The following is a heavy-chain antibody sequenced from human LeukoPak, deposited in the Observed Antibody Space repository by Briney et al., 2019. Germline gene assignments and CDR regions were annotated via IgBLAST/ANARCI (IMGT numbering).Heavy chain of an antibody. D-gene: IGHD3-10*01. CDR2: IYPGDSDT. V-gene: IGHV5-51*01. CDR3: ARPIHYYGSGSYYFDY. CDR1: GYSFTDYW. Sequence: GESLKISCKGSGYSFTDYWIGWVRQMPGKGLEWMGIIYPGDSDTRYSPSFQGQVTISADKSISTAYLQWSSLKASDTAMYYCARPIHYYGSGSYYFDYWGQGTLVTVSS. J-gene: IGHJ4*02.